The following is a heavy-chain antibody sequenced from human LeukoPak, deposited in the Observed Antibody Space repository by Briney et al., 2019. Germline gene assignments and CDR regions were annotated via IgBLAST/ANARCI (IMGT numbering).Heavy chain of an antibody. CDR3: ARDSYYDSSDYYPSFDY. V-gene: IGHV1-18*01. J-gene: IGHJ4*02. Sequence: GASVKVSCKASGYTFTSYGISWVRRAPGQGLEWMGWISAYNGNTNYAQELQGRVTMTTDTSTSTAYMGLRSLRSDDTAVYYCARDSYYDSSDYYPSFDYWGQGTLVTVSS. CDR1: GYTFTSYG. CDR2: ISAYNGNT. D-gene: IGHD3-22*01.